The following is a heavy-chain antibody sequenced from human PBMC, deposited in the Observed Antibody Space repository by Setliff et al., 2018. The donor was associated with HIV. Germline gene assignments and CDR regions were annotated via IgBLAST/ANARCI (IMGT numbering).Heavy chain of an antibody. CDR1: GYMFSVFH. Sequence: ASVKVSCKASGYMFSVFHMHWVRQAAGQGLEWMGRINPNSGCTNYAQKFQGRVTMTRDTSISTAYMELSRLRSDDTAVYYCARDWAEDYYGSGSFQYWGQGTLVTVSS. J-gene: IGHJ1*01. CDR2: INPNSGCT. CDR3: ARDWAEDYYGSGSFQY. V-gene: IGHV1-2*06. D-gene: IGHD3-10*01.